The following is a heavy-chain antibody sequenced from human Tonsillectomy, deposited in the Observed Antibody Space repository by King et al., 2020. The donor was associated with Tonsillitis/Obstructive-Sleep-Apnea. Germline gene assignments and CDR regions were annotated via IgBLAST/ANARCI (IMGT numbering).Heavy chain of an antibody. Sequence: VQLVESGGGLVKPGGSLRLSCAASGFTFSNAWMSWVRQAPGKGLEWVGRIKSEADGGTSDYSAPVKGRFTMSRDDSKNTLYLQMNSLKTEDTAVYYCTTDSRGRVQWGQGTLVTVSS. CDR3: TTDSRGRVQ. CDR2: IKSEADGGTS. V-gene: IGHV3-15*01. J-gene: IGHJ4*02. D-gene: IGHD1-1*01. CDR1: GFTFSNAW.